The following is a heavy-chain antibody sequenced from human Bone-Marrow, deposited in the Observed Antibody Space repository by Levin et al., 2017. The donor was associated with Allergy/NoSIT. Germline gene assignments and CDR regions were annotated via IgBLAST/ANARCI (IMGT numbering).Heavy chain of an antibody. CDR2: ISRSSSTI. D-gene: IGHD2-2*01. V-gene: IGHV3-48*02. J-gene: IGHJ4*02. Sequence: GGSLRLSCAASGFTFSRYSMNWVRQAPGRGLEWVSYISRSSSTISYADSVKGRFTISRDNAKNSLYLQMNSLRDEDTAVYYCSRPDCSGTSCYYFFDSWGQGTLVTVSS. CDR1: GFTFSRYS. CDR3: SRPDCSGTSCYYFFDS.